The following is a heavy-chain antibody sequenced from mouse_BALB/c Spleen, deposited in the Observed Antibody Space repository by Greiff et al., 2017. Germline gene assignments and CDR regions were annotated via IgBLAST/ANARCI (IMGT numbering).Heavy chain of an antibody. J-gene: IGHJ4*01. CDR3: ARSVYAMDY. Sequence: VQLQESGAELARPGASVKLSCKASGYTFTDYYINWVKQRTGQGLEWIGEIYPGSGNTYYNEKFKGKATLTADKSSSTAYMQLSSLTSEDSAVYFCARSVYAMDYWGQGTSVTVSS. CDR1: GYTFTDYY. V-gene: IGHV1-77*01. CDR2: IYPGSGNT.